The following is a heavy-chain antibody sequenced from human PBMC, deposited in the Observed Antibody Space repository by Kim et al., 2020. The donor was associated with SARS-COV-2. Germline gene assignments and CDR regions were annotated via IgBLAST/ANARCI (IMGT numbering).Heavy chain of an antibody. D-gene: IGHD2-2*01. V-gene: IGHV3-23*01. J-gene: IGHJ4*02. CDR3: ARGYCSSTSCCGGLVDY. Sequence: VKGRFTISRDNAKNTLYLQMNSLRAEDTAVYYCARGYCSSTSCCGGLVDYWGQGTLVTVSS.